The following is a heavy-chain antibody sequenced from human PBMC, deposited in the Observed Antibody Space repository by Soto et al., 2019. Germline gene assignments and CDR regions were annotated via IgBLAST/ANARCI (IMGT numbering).Heavy chain of an antibody. CDR3: ARHNGNRRGIAAAGGAFDI. CDR1: GGSISSSSYY. Sequence: SETLSLTCTVSGGSISSSSYYWGWIRQPPGKGLEWIGSIYYSGSTYYNPSLKSRVTISVDTSKNQFSLKLSSVTAADTAVYYCARHNGNRRGIAAAGGAFDIWGQGTMVTVSS. CDR2: IYYSGST. V-gene: IGHV4-39*01. D-gene: IGHD6-13*01. J-gene: IGHJ3*02.